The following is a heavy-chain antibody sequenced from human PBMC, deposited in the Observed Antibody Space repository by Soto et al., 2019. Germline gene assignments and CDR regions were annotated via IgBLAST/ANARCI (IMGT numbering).Heavy chain of an antibody. CDR2: ISYDGSNK. J-gene: IGHJ6*02. Sequence: PGGSPRLSCAASGFTFSSYGMHWVRQAPGKGLEWVAVISYDGSNKYYADSVKGRFTISRDNSKNTLYLQMNSLRAEDTAVYYCAKGIAALYYYYGMDVWGQGTTVTVSS. D-gene: IGHD6-13*01. V-gene: IGHV3-30*18. CDR1: GFTFSSYG. CDR3: AKGIAALYYYYGMDV.